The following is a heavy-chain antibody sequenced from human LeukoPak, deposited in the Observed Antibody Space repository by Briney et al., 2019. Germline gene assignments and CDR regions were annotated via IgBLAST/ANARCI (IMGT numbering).Heavy chain of an antibody. V-gene: IGHV3-30*03. CDR1: GLTFSSYG. J-gene: IGHJ4*02. CDR2: ISYDGSNK. Sequence: PGGSLRLSCAASGLTFSSYGMHWVRQAPGKGLEWVAVISYDGSNKYYADSVKGRFTISRDNSKNTLYLQMNSLRAEDTAVYYCARAPYITMIPYTDYWGQGTLVTVSS. D-gene: IGHD3-22*01. CDR3: ARAPYITMIPYTDY.